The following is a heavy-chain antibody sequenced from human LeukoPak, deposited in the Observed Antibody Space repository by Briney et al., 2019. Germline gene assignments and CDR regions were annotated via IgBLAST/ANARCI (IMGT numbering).Heavy chain of an antibody. Sequence: PSETLSLTCAVYGGSFSGYYWSWIRQPPGKGLEWIGEINHSGSTNYNPSLKSRVTISVDPSKNQFSLKLSSVTAADTAVYYCARVRWIAARYLDYWGQGTLVTVSS. D-gene: IGHD6-6*01. V-gene: IGHV4-34*01. CDR1: GGSFSGYY. J-gene: IGHJ4*02. CDR3: ARVRWIAARYLDY. CDR2: INHSGST.